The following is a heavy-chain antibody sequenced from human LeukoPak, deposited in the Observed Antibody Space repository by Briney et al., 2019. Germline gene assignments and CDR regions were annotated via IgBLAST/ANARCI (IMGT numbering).Heavy chain of an antibody. Sequence: GGSLRLSCAASGFTFSSYAMHWVRQAPGKGLEWVAVISYDGSNKYYADSVKGRFTISRDNSKNTLYLQMNSLRAEDTAVYYCASWSLGALDYWGQGTLVTVSS. D-gene: IGHD3-16*01. CDR3: ASWSLGALDY. V-gene: IGHV3-30*14. J-gene: IGHJ4*02. CDR2: ISYDGSNK. CDR1: GFTFSSYA.